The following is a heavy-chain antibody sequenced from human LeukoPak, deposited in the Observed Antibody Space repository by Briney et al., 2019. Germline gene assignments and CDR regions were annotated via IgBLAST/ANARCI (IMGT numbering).Heavy chain of an antibody. CDR1: DGSITDYY. CDR2: VYHTGTT. D-gene: IGHD3-10*01. CDR3: ARSVLWFGDLGY. J-gene: IGHJ4*02. V-gene: IGHV4-59*01. Sequence: SETLSLTCTVSDGSITDYYWNWVRQSPEKGLEWIGYVYHTGTTYYSPSLKSRVTISLDRSKNQFSLSLKSVTAADTAVYYCARSVLWFGDLGYWGQGILVTVSS.